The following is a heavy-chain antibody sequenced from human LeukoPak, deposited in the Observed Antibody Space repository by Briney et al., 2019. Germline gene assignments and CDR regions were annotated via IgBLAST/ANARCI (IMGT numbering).Heavy chain of an antibody. Sequence: PGGTLRLSCAASGFTFSSYGMSWVRQTPGKGLEWVSGISVNGGRTYYADSLKGRFTLSRDSSKNTLYLQVNSLRPEDTAVYYCAKSQVTGWYDFDYWGQGTLVIVSS. J-gene: IGHJ4*02. V-gene: IGHV3-23*01. CDR2: ISVNGGRT. CDR1: GFTFSSYG. CDR3: AKSQVTGWYDFDY. D-gene: IGHD6-19*01.